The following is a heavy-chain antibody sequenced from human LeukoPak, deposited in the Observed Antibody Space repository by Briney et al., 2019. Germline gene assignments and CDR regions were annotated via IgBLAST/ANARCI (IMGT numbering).Heavy chain of an antibody. CDR2: IYYSGST. V-gene: IGHV4-59*12. Sequence: SETLSLTCTVSGVSISSYYWSWIRQPPGKGLEWIGYIYYSGSTYYNPSLKSRVTISVDTSKNQFSLKLSSVTAADTAVYYCARDRLGGPGAFDIWGQGTMVTVSS. CDR1: GVSISSYY. CDR3: ARDRLGGPGAFDI. J-gene: IGHJ3*02. D-gene: IGHD3-16*01.